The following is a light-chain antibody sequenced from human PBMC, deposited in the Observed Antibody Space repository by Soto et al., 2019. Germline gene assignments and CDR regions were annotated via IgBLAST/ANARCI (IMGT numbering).Light chain of an antibody. J-gene: IGKJ4*01. Sequence: EIVLTQSPSTLSLSPGDRATLSCRASQSVSSYLAWYQQKPGQAPRLLIYDASNMATGIPARFSGSGSGTDFTPTISSLEPADVAVYYCQQRSNWPPLTFGGGTKVEIK. V-gene: IGKV3-11*01. CDR2: DAS. CDR1: QSVSSY. CDR3: QQRSNWPPLT.